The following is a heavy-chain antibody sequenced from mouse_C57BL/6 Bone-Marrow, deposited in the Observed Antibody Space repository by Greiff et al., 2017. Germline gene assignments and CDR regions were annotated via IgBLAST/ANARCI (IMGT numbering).Heavy chain of an antibody. Sequence: QVQLQQPGAELVKPGASVKLSCKASGYTFTSYWMQWVKQRPGQGLEWIGEIDPSDSYTNYNQKFKGKATLTVDTSSSTAYMQPSSLTSEDSAVYYCARDYSPYYYAMDYWGQGTSVTVSS. D-gene: IGHD2-12*01. V-gene: IGHV1-50*01. CDR2: IDPSDSYT. J-gene: IGHJ4*01. CDR1: GYTFTSYW. CDR3: ARDYSPYYYAMDY.